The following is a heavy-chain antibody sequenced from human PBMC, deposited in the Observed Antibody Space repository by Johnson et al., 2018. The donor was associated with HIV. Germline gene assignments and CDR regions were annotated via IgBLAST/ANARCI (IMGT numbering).Heavy chain of an antibody. V-gene: IGHV3-30-3*01. CDR2: ISYDGSNK. D-gene: IGHD6-13*01. CDR1: GFTFRSYA. J-gene: IGHJ3*01. Sequence: QVQLVESGGGVMQPGKSLRLSCEASGFTFRSYAMHWVRQAPGKGLEWVAVISYDGSNKYYADSVKGRFTISRDNSKNTLYLQMNRLKSEDTAVYYCAGSSTWQLVPGFDLWGRGTMVTVSS. CDR3: AGSSTWQLVPGFDL.